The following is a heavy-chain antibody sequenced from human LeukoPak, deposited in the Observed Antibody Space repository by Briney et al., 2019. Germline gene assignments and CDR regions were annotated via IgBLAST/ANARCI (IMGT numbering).Heavy chain of an antibody. J-gene: IGHJ5*02. D-gene: IGHD2-8*02. CDR3: ALEVDPLNWFDP. CDR1: GGSFSGYY. Sequence: SETLSLTCAVYGGSFSGYYWSWLRQPPGKGLEWIGEINHSGSTNYNPSLKSRVTISVDTSKNQFSLKLSSVTAADTAVYYCALEVDPLNWFDPWGQGTLVTVSS. V-gene: IGHV4-34*01. CDR2: INHSGST.